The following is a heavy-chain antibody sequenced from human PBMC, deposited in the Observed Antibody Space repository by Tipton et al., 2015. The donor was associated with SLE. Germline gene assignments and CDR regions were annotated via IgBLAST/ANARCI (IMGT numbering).Heavy chain of an antibody. CDR1: GGSFSGYY. V-gene: IGHV4-59*01. D-gene: IGHD3-16*01. CDR3: ARDRVAPDGGEDYYYYYGMDV. CDR2: IYYRGIT. J-gene: IGHJ6*02. Sequence: TLSLTCAVYGGSFSGYYWLWIPQPPVKGLEWIAYIYYRGITNSNPSLKSRVTISVDTSKNQFSLKLSSVTAADTTVYYCARDRVAPDGGEDYYYYYGMDVWGQGTTVTVSS.